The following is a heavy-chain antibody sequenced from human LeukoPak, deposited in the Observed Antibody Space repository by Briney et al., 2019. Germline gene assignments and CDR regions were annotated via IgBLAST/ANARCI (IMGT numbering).Heavy chain of an antibody. D-gene: IGHD6-13*01. CDR1: GYSFTNYW. V-gene: IGHV5-51*01. J-gene: IGHJ4*02. Sequence: GESLKISCKGSGYSFTNYWIGWVRQMPGKGLEWMGIIYPGDSDTRYSPSFQGQDTISADKSISTAYLQWSSLKASDTAMYYCARRIAATGRGYFDYWGQGTLVTVSS. CDR2: IYPGDSDT. CDR3: ARRIAATGRGYFDY.